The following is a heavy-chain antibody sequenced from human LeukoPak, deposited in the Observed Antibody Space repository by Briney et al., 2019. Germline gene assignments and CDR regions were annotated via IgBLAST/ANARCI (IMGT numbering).Heavy chain of an antibody. V-gene: IGHV4-39*07. CDR2: IYHSGST. Sequence: PSETLSLTCTVSGGSISSSSYYWGWLRQPPGTGREWLGSIYHSGSTNYNPSLKRRVTISVDKSKNQFSLKLSSVTAADTAVYYCAREGVAAAGPGAVVKNWFDPWGQGTLVTVSS. D-gene: IGHD6-13*01. J-gene: IGHJ5*02. CDR1: GGSISSSSYY. CDR3: AREGVAAAGPGAVVKNWFDP.